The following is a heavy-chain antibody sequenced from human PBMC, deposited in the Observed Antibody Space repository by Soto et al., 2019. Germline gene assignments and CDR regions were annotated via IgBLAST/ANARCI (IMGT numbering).Heavy chain of an antibody. J-gene: IGHJ6*02. CDR2: INHSGST. D-gene: IGHD2-15*01. CDR3: ARGAVAATQGFYYYYYGMDV. V-gene: IGHV4-34*01. CDR1: GGSFSGYY. Sequence: ASETLSLTCAVYGGSFSGYYWSWIRQPPGKGLEWIGEINHSGSTNYNPSLKSRVTISVDTSKNQFSLKLSSVTAADTAVYYCARGAVAATQGFYYYYYGMDVWGQGTTVTVSS.